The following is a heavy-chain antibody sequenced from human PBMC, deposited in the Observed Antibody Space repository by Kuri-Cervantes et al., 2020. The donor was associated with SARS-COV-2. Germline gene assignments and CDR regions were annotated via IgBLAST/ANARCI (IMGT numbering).Heavy chain of an antibody. CDR3: ARGMVRGLIQSYYYGMDV. D-gene: IGHD3-10*01. V-gene: IGHV1-2*04. Sequence: ASVKVSCKASGYTFTGYYMRWVRQAPGQGLEWMGSINPNSGGTNYAQKFQGWVTMTRDTSSTGYMELSRLRSDDTAVYYCARGMVRGLIQSYYYGMDVWGQGTTVTVSS. CDR2: INPNSGGT. CDR1: GYTFTGYY. J-gene: IGHJ6*02.